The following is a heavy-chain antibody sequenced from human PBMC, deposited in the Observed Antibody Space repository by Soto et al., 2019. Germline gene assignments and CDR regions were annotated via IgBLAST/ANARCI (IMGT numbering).Heavy chain of an antibody. CDR1: GFTFGDYA. Sequence: GGSLRLSCTASGFTFGDYAMSWFRQAPGKGLEWVGFIRSKAYGETTEYAASVKGRFTISRDDSKSIAYLQMNSLKTEDTAVYYCTGGQYRYFDWFTKQWYMDVWGKGTTVTVSS. D-gene: IGHD3-9*01. V-gene: IGHV3-49*03. J-gene: IGHJ6*03. CDR2: IRSKAYGETT. CDR3: TGGQYRYFDWFTKQWYMDV.